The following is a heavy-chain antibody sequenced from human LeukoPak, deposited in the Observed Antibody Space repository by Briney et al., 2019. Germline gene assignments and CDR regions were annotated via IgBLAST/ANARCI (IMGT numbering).Heavy chain of an antibody. J-gene: IGHJ3*02. Sequence: ASVKVSCKASGYTFTGYYMHWVRQAPGQGLEWMGWINPNSGGTNYAQKFQGRVTMTRDTSISTAYMELSRLRSDDTAVYYCAILDSSGPADTDAFDIWGQGTMVTVSS. V-gene: IGHV1-2*02. CDR3: AILDSSGPADTDAFDI. D-gene: IGHD3-22*01. CDR1: GYTFTGYY. CDR2: INPNSGGT.